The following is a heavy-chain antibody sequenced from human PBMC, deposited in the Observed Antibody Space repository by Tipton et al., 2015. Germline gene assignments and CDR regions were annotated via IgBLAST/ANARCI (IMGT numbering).Heavy chain of an antibody. CDR1: GYSISSGYY. CDR3: ARFMGYSYGPENWFAR. Sequence: TLSLTCDVSGYSISSGYYWGWNRQPPGKGLAWYGSIFHRWDTNYNPSLKSRVTISLDTSKNQLHQKLSSLTAADSAVYYCARFMGYSYGPENWFARWGQGSLVAVTS. CDR2: IFHRWDT. D-gene: IGHD5-18*01. V-gene: IGHV4-38-2*01. J-gene: IGHJ5*02.